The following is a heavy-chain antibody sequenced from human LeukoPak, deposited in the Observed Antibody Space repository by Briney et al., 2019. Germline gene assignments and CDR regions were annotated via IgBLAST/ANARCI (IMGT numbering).Heavy chain of an antibody. CDR1: GYTFTSYD. CDR3: ARDVEMATEVFDY. V-gene: IGHV1-8*01. CDR2: MNPNSGNT. J-gene: IGHJ4*02. D-gene: IGHD5-24*01. Sequence: ASVKVSCKASGYTFTSYDINWVRQATGQGLEWMGWMNPNSGNTGYAQKFQGRVTMTRNTSISTAYMELSSLRSEDTAVYYCARDVEMATEVFDYGGQGTLVTVSS.